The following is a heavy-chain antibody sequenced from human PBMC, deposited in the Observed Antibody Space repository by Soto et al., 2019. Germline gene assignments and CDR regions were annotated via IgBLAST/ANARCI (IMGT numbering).Heavy chain of an antibody. J-gene: IGHJ5*02. D-gene: IGHD2-2*01. CDR2: IIPIFGTA. Sequence: GASVKVSCKASGVTFSSYAISWVRQAPGQGLEWMGGIIPIFGTANYAQKFQGRVTITADKSTSTAYMELSSLRSEDTAVYYCARGGEDIVVVPAAMGVFWFDPWGQGTLVTVSS. CDR1: GVTFSSYA. V-gene: IGHV1-69*06. CDR3: ARGGEDIVVVPAAMGVFWFDP.